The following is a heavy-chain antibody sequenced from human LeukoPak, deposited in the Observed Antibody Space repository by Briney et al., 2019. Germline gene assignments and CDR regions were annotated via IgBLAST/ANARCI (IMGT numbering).Heavy chain of an antibody. D-gene: IGHD1-7*01. CDR1: GGSFSGYY. Sequence: SETLSLTCAVYGGSFSGYYWRWIRQPPGKGLEWIGEINHSGSTNYNPSLKSRVTISVDTSKNQFSLKLSSVTAADTAVYYCARGPVGGTTYNDGDAFDIWGQGTMVTVSS. CDR2: INHSGST. CDR3: ARGPVGGTTYNDGDAFDI. J-gene: IGHJ3*02. V-gene: IGHV4-34*01.